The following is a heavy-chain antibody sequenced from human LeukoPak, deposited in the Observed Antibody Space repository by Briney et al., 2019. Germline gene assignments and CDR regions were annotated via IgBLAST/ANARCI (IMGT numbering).Heavy chain of an antibody. CDR3: ARQQEGSFDY. CDR1: GDSVSSNSAA. CDR2: AYSRSKWYN. V-gene: IGHV6-1*01. J-gene: IGHJ4*02. Sequence: QTLSLTCDISGDSVSSNSAAWTWIRQSPSRGLEWLGRAYSRSKWYNDYAASVNSRITINPDTSKNQFSLQLNSVSPEDTAVYYCARQQEGSFDYWGQGTLVTVSS.